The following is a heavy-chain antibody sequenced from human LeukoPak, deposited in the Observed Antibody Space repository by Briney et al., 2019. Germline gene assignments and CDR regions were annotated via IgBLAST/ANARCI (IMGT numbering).Heavy chain of an antibody. D-gene: IGHD3-3*01. V-gene: IGHV1-69*05. CDR2: IIPIFGTA. J-gene: IGHJ4*02. CDR1: GGTFISYA. Sequence: ASVTVSCKASGGTFISYAISWVRQAPGQGLEWMGGIIPIFGTANYAQKFQGRVTITTDESTSTAYMELSSLRSEDTAVYYCAIAWGSGYPFDYWGQGTLVTVSS. CDR3: AIAWGSGYPFDY.